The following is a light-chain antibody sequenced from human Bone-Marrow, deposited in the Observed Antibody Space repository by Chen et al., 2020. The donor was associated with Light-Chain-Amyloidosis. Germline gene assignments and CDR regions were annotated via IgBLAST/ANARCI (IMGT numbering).Light chain of an antibody. CDR1: NIRSTS. V-gene: IGLV3-21*02. CDR2: DDS. J-gene: IGLJ3*02. CDR3: QVWDRSSDRPV. Sequence: SYVLTQPSSVSVAPGQTATIACGGNNIRSTSLHGYQQTPGQAPLLVVYDDSDRPSGIPERLSGSNYGNTATLTISRVEDGDEADYYCQVWDRSSDRPVFGGGTKLTVL.